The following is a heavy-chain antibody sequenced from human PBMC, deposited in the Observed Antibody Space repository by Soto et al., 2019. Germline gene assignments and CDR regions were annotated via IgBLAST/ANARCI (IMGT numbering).Heavy chain of an antibody. CDR3: ARDKSTHYYDSSALDY. V-gene: IGHV3-30-3*01. Sequence: GGSLRLSCAASGFTFSSYAMHWVRQAPGKGLEWVAVISYDGSNKYYADSVKGRFTISRDNSKNTLYLQMNSLRAEDTAVYYCARDKSTHYYDSSALDYWGQGTLVTSPQ. CDR2: ISYDGSNK. J-gene: IGHJ4*02. D-gene: IGHD3-22*01. CDR1: GFTFSSYA.